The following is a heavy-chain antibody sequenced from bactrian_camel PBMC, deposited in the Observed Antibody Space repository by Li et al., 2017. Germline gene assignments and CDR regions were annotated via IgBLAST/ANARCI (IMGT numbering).Heavy chain of an antibody. V-gene: IGHV3S1*01. CDR1: GFTFSSVW. CDR3: VRDWNDNGGTWSNFGY. Sequence: HVQLVESGGGLVQPGGSLRLSCAASGFTFSSVWMYWVRQTPGKGLEWVSTINSGGVTTYYSDSMKGRFTISRDNAKNTVYLQMNSLKTEDTAVYYCVRDWNDNGGTWSNFGYWGQGTQVTVS. J-gene: IGHJ6*01. D-gene: IGHD7*01. CDR2: INSGGVTT.